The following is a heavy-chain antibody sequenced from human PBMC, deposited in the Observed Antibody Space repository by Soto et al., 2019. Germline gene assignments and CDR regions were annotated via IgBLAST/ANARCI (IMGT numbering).Heavy chain of an antibody. Sequence: QVQLQESGPGLVKPSETLSLTCTVSGGSFKSGSYSWSWIRQPPGKGLEWIGYVYHTGRTSYNPSHKSRLSISMATCKNKFSLNLDSVTAADTAVYFCARDFAYFDSWGQGTLVTVSS. CDR3: ARDFAYFDS. D-gene: IGHD3-3*01. J-gene: IGHJ4*02. CDR2: VYHTGRT. V-gene: IGHV4-61*01. CDR1: GGSFKSGSYS.